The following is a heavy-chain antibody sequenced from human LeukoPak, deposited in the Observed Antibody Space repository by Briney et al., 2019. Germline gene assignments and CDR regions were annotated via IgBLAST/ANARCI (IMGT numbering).Heavy chain of an antibody. Sequence: GGFLRLSCAASGYTVGSNYMSWVRQAPGKGLEWVSVIYSGGSTYYADSVKGRFTISRDNSKNTLYLQMNSLRAEDTAVYYCARGSPVASGRYSIYSSWGQGTLVTVSP. CDR2: IYSGGST. D-gene: IGHD3-10*01. V-gene: IGHV3-53*01. CDR1: GYTVGSNY. CDR3: ARGSPVASGRYSIYSS. J-gene: IGHJ5*02.